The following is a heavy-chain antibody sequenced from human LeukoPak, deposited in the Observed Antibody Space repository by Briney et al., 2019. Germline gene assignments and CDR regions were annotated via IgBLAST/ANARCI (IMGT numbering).Heavy chain of an antibody. CDR2: IYTSGST. J-gene: IGHJ4*02. Sequence: SETLSLTCTVSGASISSYYWTWLRQPAGKGLEWIGRIYTSGSTNYNPSLKSRVAMSVDTSKNQFSLKLSSVTAADTAVYYCARLSADSSSSRGFDYWGQGTPVTVSS. CDR3: ARLSADSSSSRGFDY. CDR1: GASISSYY. V-gene: IGHV4-4*07. D-gene: IGHD2-2*01.